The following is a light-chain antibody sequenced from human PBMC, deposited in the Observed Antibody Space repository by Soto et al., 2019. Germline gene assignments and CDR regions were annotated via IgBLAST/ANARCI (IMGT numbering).Light chain of an antibody. CDR2: GAS. CDR1: QSVSRSH. CDR3: QQYGISPPYT. V-gene: IGKV3-20*01. Sequence: IALSQSPVTLSLSPGATATLSCSASQSVSRSHLAWYQQKPGQAPRLLIYGASSRATGIADRFSGSGFGTDFTLTISRLEPEDFALYYCQQYGISPPYTFGQGTKLEIK. J-gene: IGKJ2*01.